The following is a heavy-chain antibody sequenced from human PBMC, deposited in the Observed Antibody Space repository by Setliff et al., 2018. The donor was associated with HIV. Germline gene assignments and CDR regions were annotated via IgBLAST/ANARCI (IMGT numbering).Heavy chain of an antibody. J-gene: IGHJ4*02. V-gene: IGHV4-39*07. D-gene: IGHD6-6*01. CDR2: IYYSGST. CDR1: GGSISSSNYY. Sequence: SETLSLTCTVSGGSISSSNYYWGWIRQPPGKGLEWIGSIYYSGSTNYNPSLKSRVTISVDTSKNQLSLRLSSVTATDTAVYYCARDEPKNTEAAPGYWGQGTLVTVSS. CDR3: ARDEPKNTEAAPGY.